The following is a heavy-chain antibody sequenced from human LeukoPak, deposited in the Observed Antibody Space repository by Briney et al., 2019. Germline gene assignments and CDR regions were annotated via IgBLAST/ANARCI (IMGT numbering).Heavy chain of an antibody. Sequence: GGSLRLSCAASGFTFSSYEMNWVRQAPGKGLEWVSYISSSGSTIYYADSVKGRFTISRDNSKNTLYLQMNSLRAEDTAVYYCAKGSQVVTAIHSLDYWGQGTLVTVSS. V-gene: IGHV3-48*03. D-gene: IGHD2-21*02. J-gene: IGHJ4*02. CDR2: ISSSGSTI. CDR3: AKGSQVVTAIHSLDY. CDR1: GFTFSSYE.